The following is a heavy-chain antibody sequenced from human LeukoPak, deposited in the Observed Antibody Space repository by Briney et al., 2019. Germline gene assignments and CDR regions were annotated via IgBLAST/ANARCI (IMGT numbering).Heavy chain of an antibody. Sequence: PSETLSLTCTVSGGSISSYYWSWIRQPPGKGLEWIGYIYYSGSTNYNPSLKSRVTISVDTSKNQFSLKLSSVTAADTAVYYCARVNVLRGQGFDYWGQGTLVTVSS. J-gene: IGHJ4*02. CDR1: GGSISSYY. CDR2: IYYSGST. V-gene: IGHV4-59*12. CDR3: ARVNVLRGQGFDY. D-gene: IGHD3-10*01.